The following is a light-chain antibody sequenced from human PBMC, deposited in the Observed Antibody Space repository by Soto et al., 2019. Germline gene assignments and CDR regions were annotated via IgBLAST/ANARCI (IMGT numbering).Light chain of an antibody. Sequence: GTLSLSPGERATLSCRASQSVSSSYLAWYQQKPGQAPRLLIYGASSRATGIPDRFSGSGSGTDFTLTISRLEPEDFAVYYCQQYGRSSHTVGQVTTVDI. CDR1: QSVSSSY. CDR2: GAS. CDR3: QQYGRSSHT. J-gene: IGKJ2*01. V-gene: IGKV3-20*01.